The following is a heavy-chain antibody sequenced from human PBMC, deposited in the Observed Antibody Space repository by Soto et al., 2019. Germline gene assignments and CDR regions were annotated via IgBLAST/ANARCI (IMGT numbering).Heavy chain of an antibody. Sequence: SXKVSCKVSGYSXTELSMHLVRQAPGKGLEWMGGFDPEDGETIYAQKFQGRVTMTEEKSTDTAYMELSRLRSEDTAVYYCATSGCSGGSCYSRHYYYGMDVWGQGPTVTVSS. CDR2: FDPEDGET. CDR1: GYSXTELS. D-gene: IGHD2-15*01. V-gene: IGHV1-24*01. J-gene: IGHJ6*02. CDR3: ATSGCSGGSCYSRHYYYGMDV.